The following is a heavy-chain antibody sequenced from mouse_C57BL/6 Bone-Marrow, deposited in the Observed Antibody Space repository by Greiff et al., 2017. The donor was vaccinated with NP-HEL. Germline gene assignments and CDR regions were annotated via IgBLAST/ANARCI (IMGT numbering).Heavy chain of an antibody. CDR3: ARWAIYGYLYYYAMDY. V-gene: IGHV1-81*01. Sequence: VNLVESGAELARPGASVKLSCKASGYTFTSYGISWVKQRTGQGLEWIGEIYPRSGNTYYNEKFKGKATLTADKSSSTAYMELRSLTSEDSAVYFCARWAIYGYLYYYAMDYWGQGTSVTVSS. CDR2: IYPRSGNT. D-gene: IGHD2-2*01. J-gene: IGHJ4*01. CDR1: GYTFTSYG.